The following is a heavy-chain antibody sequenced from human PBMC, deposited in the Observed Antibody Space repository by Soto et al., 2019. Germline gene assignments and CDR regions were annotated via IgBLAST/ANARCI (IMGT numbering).Heavy chain of an antibody. CDR1: GFRFSSYA. CDR2: ISNSGGNT. V-gene: IGHV3-64*02. J-gene: IGHJ4*02. CDR3: AREGQRGYSGYDYVDY. D-gene: IGHD5-12*01. Sequence: GGSLRLSCAASGFRFSSYAMHWVRQAPGKGLECVSAISNSGGNTYYADSVKGRFTISRDNSKNTLYLQMGSLTVEDMAVYYCAREGQRGYSGYDYVDYWGRGTLVTVSS.